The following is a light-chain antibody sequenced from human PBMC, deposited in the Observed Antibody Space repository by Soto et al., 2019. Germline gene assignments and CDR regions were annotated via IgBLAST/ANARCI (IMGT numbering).Light chain of an antibody. V-gene: IGKV1-9*01. CDR1: QGIRDF. J-gene: IGKJ4*01. CDR2: AAS. CDR3: QQFNVYPLS. Sequence: DIQLTQSPSFLSASVGDRVTITCRASQGIRDFLAWSQQKPGKAPKLLIYAASTLQTGIPTRFSGIASGTEFTLIISNLQPADFATYYCQQFNVYPLSFGGGTEVEIK.